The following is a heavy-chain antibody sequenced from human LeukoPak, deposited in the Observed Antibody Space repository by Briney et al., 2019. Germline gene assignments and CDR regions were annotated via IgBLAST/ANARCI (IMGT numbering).Heavy chain of an antibody. CDR1: GYTFTSYD. D-gene: IGHD3-9*01. Sequence: ASVKVSCKASGYTFTSYDINWVRQATGQGLEWMGWMNPNSGNTGYAQKFQGRVTMTRNTSISTAYMELSSLRSEDTAVYYCARGVRYFDWLIHWYFDLWGRGTLVTVSS. J-gene: IGHJ2*01. CDR3: ARGVRYFDWLIHWYFDL. CDR2: MNPNSGNT. V-gene: IGHV1-8*01.